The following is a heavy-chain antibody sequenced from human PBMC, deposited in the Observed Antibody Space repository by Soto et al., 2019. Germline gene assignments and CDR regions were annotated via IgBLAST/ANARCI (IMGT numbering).Heavy chain of an antibody. Sequence: QVQLVESGGGVVQPGRSLRLSCAASGFTFSSYGMHWVRQAPGKGLEWVAVIWYDGSNKYYADSVKGRFTISRDNSKNTLYLQMNSLRAEATAVYYCAGSVSVAGTGTLDYWGQGTLVTVSS. CDR3: AGSVSVAGTGTLDY. D-gene: IGHD6-19*01. V-gene: IGHV3-33*01. CDR1: GFTFSSYG. J-gene: IGHJ4*02. CDR2: IWYDGSNK.